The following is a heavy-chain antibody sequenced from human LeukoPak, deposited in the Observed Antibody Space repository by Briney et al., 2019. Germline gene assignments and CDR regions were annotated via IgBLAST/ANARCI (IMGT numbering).Heavy chain of an antibody. J-gene: IGHJ5*02. CDR1: GFTFSSSA. CDR3: ARGVPQLPKYNWFDP. CDR2: IYYSGST. Sequence: PGGSLRLSCAASGFTFSSSAMSWVRQAPGKGLEWIGYIYYSGSTNYNPSLKSRVTISVDTSKNQFSLKLSSVTAADTAVYYCARGVPQLPKYNWFDPWGQGTLVTVSS. V-gene: IGHV4-59*01. D-gene: IGHD2-2*01.